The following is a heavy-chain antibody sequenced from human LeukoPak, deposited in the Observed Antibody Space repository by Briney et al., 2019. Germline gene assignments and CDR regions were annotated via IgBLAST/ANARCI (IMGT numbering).Heavy chain of an antibody. D-gene: IGHD3-3*01. CDR2: ISGSGGST. J-gene: IGHJ4*02. CDR1: GFTFSSYA. V-gene: IGHV3-23*01. CDR3: AKDFSTIFGVAPFNY. Sequence: PGGSLRLSCAGSGFTFSSYAMSWVRQAPGKGLEWVSAISGSGGSTYYADSVKGRFTISRDNSKNTLYLQMNSLRAEDTAVYYCAKDFSTIFGVAPFNYWGQGTLVTVSS.